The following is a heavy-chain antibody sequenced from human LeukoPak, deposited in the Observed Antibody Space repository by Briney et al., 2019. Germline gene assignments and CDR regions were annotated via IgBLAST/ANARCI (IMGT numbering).Heavy chain of an antibody. CDR2: IFYLGST. D-gene: IGHD3-16*01. V-gene: IGHV4-30-4*01. CDR3: ARHYGP. Sequence: SETLSLTCTVSGGSISSGNFYWSWIRQPPGKGLEWIGYIFYLGSTYYNLSLKSRVTMSVDTSKNQFSLKLRSVTAADTAVYYCARHYGPWGQGTLVTVSS. J-gene: IGHJ5*02. CDR1: GGSISSGNFY.